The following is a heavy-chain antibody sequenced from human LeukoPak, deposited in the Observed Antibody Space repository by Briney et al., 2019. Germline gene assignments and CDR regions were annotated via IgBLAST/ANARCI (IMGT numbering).Heavy chain of an antibody. CDR1: GGSISSGGYY. Sequence: PSETLSLTCTVSGGSISSGGYYWSWIRQPPGKGLEWIGYIYHSGSTYYNPSLKSRVTMSVDRSKNQFSLKLSSVTAADTAVYYCAREWELHAFDIWGQGTMVTVSS. CDR3: AREWELHAFDI. V-gene: IGHV4-30-2*01. CDR2: IYHSGST. J-gene: IGHJ3*02. D-gene: IGHD1-26*01.